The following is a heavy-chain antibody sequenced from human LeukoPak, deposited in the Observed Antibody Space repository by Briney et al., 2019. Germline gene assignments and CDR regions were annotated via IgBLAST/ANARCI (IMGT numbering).Heavy chain of an antibody. CDR2: IYHSGST. CDR1: GGSISSSNW. CDR3: ALGHCSSTSCSDAFDI. J-gene: IGHJ3*02. Sequence: SETLSLTCAVSGGSISSSNWWSWVRQPPGKGLEWIGEIYHSGSTNYNPSLKSRVTISVDKSKNQFSLKLSSVTAADTAVYYCALGHCSSTSCSDAFDIWGQGTMVTVSS. V-gene: IGHV4-4*02. D-gene: IGHD2-2*01.